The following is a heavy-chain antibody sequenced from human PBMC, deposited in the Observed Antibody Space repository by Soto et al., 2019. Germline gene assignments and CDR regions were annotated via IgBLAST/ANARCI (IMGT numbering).Heavy chain of an antibody. CDR2: IYYSGST. Sequence: SETLSLTCTVSGGSISNDYWSWIRQPPGKGLEWIGYIYYSGSTNYNPSLKSRVTISVDTSKNQFSLKLSSVTAADTAVYYCARATFEGIALAGPAFDYWGQGTLVTVSS. CDR1: GGSISNDY. D-gene: IGHD6-19*01. V-gene: IGHV4-59*01. CDR3: ARATFEGIALAGPAFDY. J-gene: IGHJ4*02.